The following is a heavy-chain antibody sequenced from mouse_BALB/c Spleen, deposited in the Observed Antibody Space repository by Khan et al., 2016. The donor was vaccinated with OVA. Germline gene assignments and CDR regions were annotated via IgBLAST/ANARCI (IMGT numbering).Heavy chain of an antibody. CDR1: GYTFTNHG. V-gene: IGHV9-1*02. CDR3: ARGYWDFDV. J-gene: IGHJ1*01. CDR2: INTYTGEP. Sequence: QVQLQQSGPEPKKPGETVKISCKASGYTFTNHGMNWVKQAPGKGLKWMGWINTYTGEPTYADDFKGRFAFSLETSASTAYLQINNLKNEDMATYFCARGYWDFDVWGAGTTVTVSS.